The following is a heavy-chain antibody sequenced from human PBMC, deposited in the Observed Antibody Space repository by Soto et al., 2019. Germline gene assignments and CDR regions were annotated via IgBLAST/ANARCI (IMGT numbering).Heavy chain of an antibody. D-gene: IGHD4-17*01. J-gene: IGHJ5*01. CDR2: INSDGSHT. CDR1: GFTFFAYW. CDR3: AKESDYSDYAGEIWFDS. V-gene: IGHV3-74*01. Sequence: EVQLVESGGGLVQPGGSLRLSCAASGFTFFAYWIHWVRQVPGKGLVWVSRINSDGSHTSYADSVRGRFTISRDNSKNTVYLQMNSLPAEDTAVYYCAKESDYSDYAGEIWFDSWGQGSLVTVSS.